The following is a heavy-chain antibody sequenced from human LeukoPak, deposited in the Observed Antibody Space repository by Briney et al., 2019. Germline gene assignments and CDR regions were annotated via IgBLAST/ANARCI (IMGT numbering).Heavy chain of an antibody. CDR2: ISSSSNYI. J-gene: IGHJ4*02. V-gene: IGHV3-21*01. CDR1: GFTFSSYS. Sequence: GGSLRLSCAASGFTFSSYSMNWVRQAPGKGLEWVSSISSSSNYIYYADSLKGRFTISRANAKNSLYLQMNSLRAEDTAVYYCARDPTSIAAPRYFDYWGQGTLVTVSS. CDR3: ARDPTSIAAPRYFDY. D-gene: IGHD6-6*01.